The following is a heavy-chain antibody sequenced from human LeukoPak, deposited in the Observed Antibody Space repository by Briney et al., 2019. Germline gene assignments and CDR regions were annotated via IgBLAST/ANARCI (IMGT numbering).Heavy chain of an antibody. CDR1: GFTFRTYA. Sequence: GGSLRLSCAACGFTFRTYAMSWVRQAPGKGLEWVSLIYSGGAIRYADSVKGRFTISRDSSKNTLFLQMNDLTVEDTARYYCARRPGNWGQGILVTVSS. CDR3: ARRPGN. D-gene: IGHD1-14*01. V-gene: IGHV3-23*03. J-gene: IGHJ4*02. CDR2: IYSGGAI.